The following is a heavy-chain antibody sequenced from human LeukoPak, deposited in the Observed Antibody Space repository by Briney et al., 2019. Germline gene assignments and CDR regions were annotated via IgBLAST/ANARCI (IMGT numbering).Heavy chain of an antibody. D-gene: IGHD3-10*01. CDR1: GYTFTSYD. CDR2: MNPNSGNT. Sequence: GASVKVSCKASGYTFTSYDINWVRQATGQGLEWMGWMNPNSGNTGYAQKFQGRVTMTRDTSISTAYMELSRLRSDDTAVYYCARDAITMVRGTFDPWGQGTLVTVSS. J-gene: IGHJ5*02. CDR3: ARDAITMVRGTFDP. V-gene: IGHV1-8*01.